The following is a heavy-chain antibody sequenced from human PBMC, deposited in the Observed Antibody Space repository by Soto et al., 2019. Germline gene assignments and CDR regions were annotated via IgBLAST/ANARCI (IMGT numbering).Heavy chain of an antibody. CDR1: GGSVSSGSYY. CDR2: IYYSGST. J-gene: IGHJ5*02. CDR3: ASGSMVRGVIITYGWFDP. V-gene: IGHV4-61*01. D-gene: IGHD3-10*01. Sequence: PSETLSLTCTVSGGSVSSGSYYWSWIRQPPGKGLEWIGYIYYSGSTNYNPSLKSRVTISVDTSKNRFSLKLSSVTAADTAVYYCASGSMVRGVIITYGWFDPWGQGTLVTVSS.